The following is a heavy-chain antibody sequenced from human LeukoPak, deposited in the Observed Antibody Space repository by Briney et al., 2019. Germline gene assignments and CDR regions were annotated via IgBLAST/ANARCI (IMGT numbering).Heavy chain of an antibody. CDR1: GVTLSTYA. J-gene: IGHJ5*02. CDR3: AKDQFPSGFDP. CDR2: ISGSGGST. D-gene: IGHD2-21*01. V-gene: IGHV3-23*01. Sequence: PGGSLRLSCAASGVTLSTYAMSWVRQAPGKGLEWVSAISGSGGSTHYADSVKGRFTISRDNPKNTVHLQMNSLRAEDTAIYYCAKDQFPSGFDPWGQGTLVTVSS.